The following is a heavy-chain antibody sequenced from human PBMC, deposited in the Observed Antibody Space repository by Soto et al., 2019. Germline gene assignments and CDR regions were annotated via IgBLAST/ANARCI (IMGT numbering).Heavy chain of an antibody. D-gene: IGHD3-3*01. Sequence: EVQLLESGGGLVQPGGSLRLSCAASGFTFSSYAMSWVRQAPGKGLEWVSAISGSGGSTYYADSVKGRFTISRDNSKNPLYLQMNSLRAEDTAVYYCAKRVITIFGVVTGGFDYWGQGTLVTVSS. V-gene: IGHV3-23*01. J-gene: IGHJ4*02. CDR3: AKRVITIFGVVTGGFDY. CDR2: ISGSGGST. CDR1: GFTFSSYA.